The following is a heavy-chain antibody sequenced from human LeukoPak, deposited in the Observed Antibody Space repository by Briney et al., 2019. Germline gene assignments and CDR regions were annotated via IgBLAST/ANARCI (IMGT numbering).Heavy chain of an antibody. CDR3: AKGGNPMIVVVTDAFDI. D-gene: IGHD3-22*01. CDR1: GFTFSSYA. CDR2: ISGSGGST. V-gene: IGHV3-23*01. J-gene: IGHJ3*02. Sequence: TGGSLRLSCAASGFTFSSYAMSWVRQTPGKGLEWVSAISGSGGSTYYADSVKGRFTISRDNSKNTLYLQMNSLRAEDTAVYYCAKGGNPMIVVVTDAFDIWGQGTMVTVSS.